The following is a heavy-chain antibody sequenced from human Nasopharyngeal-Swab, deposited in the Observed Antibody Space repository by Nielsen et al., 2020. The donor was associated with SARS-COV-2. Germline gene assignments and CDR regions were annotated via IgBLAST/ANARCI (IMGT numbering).Heavy chain of an antibody. V-gene: IGHV4-30-4*07. D-gene: IGHD3-22*01. J-gene: IGHJ6*03. CDR2: IYYSGST. CDR3: ARGPYSSGYPYYYYYYMDV. Sequence: WIRQPPGQGLEWIGYIYYSGSTYYNPSLKSRVTISVDTSKNQFSLKLSSVTAADTAVYYCARGPYSSGYPYYYYYYMDVWGKGTTVTVSS.